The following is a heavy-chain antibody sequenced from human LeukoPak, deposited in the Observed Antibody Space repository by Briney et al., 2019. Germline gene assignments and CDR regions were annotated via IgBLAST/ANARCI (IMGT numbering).Heavy chain of an antibody. D-gene: IGHD2-15*01. J-gene: IGHJ4*02. Sequence: ASVKVSCKASGYIFSSYDINRVRQAAGQGLEWMGWMNPNSGNSDSAQKFQGRVTMTRDTSIGTAYMELSSLRPDDTAVYYCARAGIFCTADSCYSFDFWGQGTLVAVSS. CDR3: ARAGIFCTADSCYSFDF. CDR1: GYIFSSYD. V-gene: IGHV1-8*01. CDR2: MNPNSGNS.